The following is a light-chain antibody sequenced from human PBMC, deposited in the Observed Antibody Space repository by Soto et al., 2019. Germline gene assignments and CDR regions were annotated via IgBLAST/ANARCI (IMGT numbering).Light chain of an antibody. CDR2: GAF. Sequence: DIQMPQSPSSLSASVGDRVTITCRARQSIRSYLNWYHQKPGKTPQLLFYGAFNSQRGAPSRFTGSGCGTHFTLTISSLQPEDCVTDDCEQSYTSPYSVGRGNKLVIK. CDR3: EQSYTSPYS. V-gene: IGKV1-39*01. J-gene: IGKJ2*01. CDR1: QSIRSY.